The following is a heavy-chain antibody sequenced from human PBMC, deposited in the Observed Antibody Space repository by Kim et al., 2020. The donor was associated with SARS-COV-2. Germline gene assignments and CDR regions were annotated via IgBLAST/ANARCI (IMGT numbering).Heavy chain of an antibody. CDR2: VSFAGTNI. D-gene: IGHD3-22*01. J-gene: IGHJ4*02. Sequence: GGSLRLSCVASGFTFGSYALHWVRQAPGKGLEWVAVVSFAGTNIYYADSVKGRFTISRDNSKNTLYLHMNTLRTEDTAVYFCARESDDRGGYLDFWGQGTLVTVSS. CDR1: GFTFGSYA. CDR3: ARESDDRGGYLDF. V-gene: IGHV3-30-3*01.